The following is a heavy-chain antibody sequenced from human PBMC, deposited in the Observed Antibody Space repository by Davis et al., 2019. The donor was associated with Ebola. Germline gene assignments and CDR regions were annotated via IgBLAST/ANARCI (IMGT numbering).Heavy chain of an antibody. CDR2: IIPIFGTA. Sequence: LVKVSCKASGGTFSSYATSWVRQAPGQGLEWMGGIIPIFGTANYAQKFQGRVTITADESTSTAYMELSSLRSEDTAVYYCARTSARGVTKGGYYFDYWGQGTLVTVSS. CDR1: GGTFSSYA. CDR3: ARTSARGVTKGGYYFDY. D-gene: IGHD4-17*01. V-gene: IGHV1-69*13. J-gene: IGHJ4*02.